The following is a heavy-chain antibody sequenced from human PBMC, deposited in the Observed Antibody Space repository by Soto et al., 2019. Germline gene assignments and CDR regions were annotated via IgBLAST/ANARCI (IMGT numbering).Heavy chain of an antibody. CDR1: GYTFTNYY. CDR2: INPSGDST. Sequence: GASVKVSCKASGYTFTNYYMHWVRQAPGQGLEWMGMINPSGDSTTYAQKFQGRVTMTRDTSTSTVYIELSSLRSEDTAVYYCARQDEPLGYWRQGTLVTVSS. CDR3: ARQDEPLGY. J-gene: IGHJ4*02. V-gene: IGHV1-46*01. D-gene: IGHD1-26*01.